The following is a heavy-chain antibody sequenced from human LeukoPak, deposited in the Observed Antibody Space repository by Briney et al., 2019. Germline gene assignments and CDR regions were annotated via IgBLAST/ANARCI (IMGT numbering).Heavy chain of an antibody. D-gene: IGHD3-16*02. CDR1: GFSLSTSGMC. J-gene: IGHJ6*02. V-gene: IGHV2-70*01. Sequence: SGPTLVNPTQTLTLTCTFSGFSLSTSGMCVSWIRQPPGKALEWLALIDWDDDKYYSTSLKTRLTISKDTSKNQVVLTMTNMDPVDTATYYCARSTRYYDYVWGSYRPPYYYHYGMDVWGQGTTVTVSS. CDR3: ARSTRYYDYVWGSYRPPYYYHYGMDV. CDR2: IDWDDDK.